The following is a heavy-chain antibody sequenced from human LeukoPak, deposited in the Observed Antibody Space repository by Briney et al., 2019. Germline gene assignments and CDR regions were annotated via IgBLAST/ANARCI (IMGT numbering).Heavy chain of an antibody. J-gene: IGHJ4*02. V-gene: IGHV3-33*01. D-gene: IGHD3-10*01. CDR3: AREVGREYYFGY. CDR2: IWYDGSNK. Sequence: PGGSLRLSCAASGFTFSSYFMHWGRQAPGKGLEWVAVIWYDGSNKYYADSVKGRFTISRDNSKNTLYLQMNSLRAEDTAVYYCAREVGREYYFGYWGQGTLVTVSS. CDR1: GFTFSSYF.